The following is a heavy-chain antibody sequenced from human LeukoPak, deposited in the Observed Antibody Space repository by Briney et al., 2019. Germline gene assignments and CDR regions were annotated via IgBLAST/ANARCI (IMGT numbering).Heavy chain of an antibody. D-gene: IGHD1-26*01. CDR3: VTDRRVGGWDVRFDY. CDR2: IYQGGSET. J-gene: IGHJ4*02. Sequence: AGGSLRLSCAASGFPFSSYWMNWVRQAPGKRPEWVGNIYQGGSETNYVDSVKGRFSFSRDNAKTSMYLQMNSLRAEDTAVYYCVTDRRVGGWDVRFDYWGQGALVTVSS. V-gene: IGHV3-7*01. CDR1: GFPFSSYW.